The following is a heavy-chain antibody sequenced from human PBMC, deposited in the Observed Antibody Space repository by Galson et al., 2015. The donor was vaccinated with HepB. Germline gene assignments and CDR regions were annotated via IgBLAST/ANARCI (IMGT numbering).Heavy chain of an antibody. J-gene: IGHJ4*02. D-gene: IGHD3-22*01. V-gene: IGHV3-23*01. CDR3: AKDWYYDSSGYYSAPYYFDY. Sequence: SLRLSCAASGFTFSNYAMSWVRQAPGKGLEWASVISGSGGSTYYADSVKGRFTISRDNSKNTLYLQMNSLRAEDTAVYYCAKDWYYDSSGYYSAPYYFDYWGQGTLVTVSS. CDR1: GFTFSNYA. CDR2: ISGSGGST.